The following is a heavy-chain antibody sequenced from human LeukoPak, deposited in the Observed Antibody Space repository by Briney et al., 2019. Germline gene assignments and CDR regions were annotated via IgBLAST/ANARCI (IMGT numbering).Heavy chain of an antibody. CDR3: ASFYYGSGSYYYYYYGMDV. Sequence: ASVKVSCKASGYTFTSYDINWVRQATGQGLEWMGWMNPNSGNTGYAQKFQGRVTMTRNTSISTAYMELSSLRSEDTAVYYCASFYYGSGSYYYYYYGMDVWGRGTTVTVSS. J-gene: IGHJ6*02. V-gene: IGHV1-8*01. CDR2: MNPNSGNT. CDR1: GYTFTSYD. D-gene: IGHD3-10*01.